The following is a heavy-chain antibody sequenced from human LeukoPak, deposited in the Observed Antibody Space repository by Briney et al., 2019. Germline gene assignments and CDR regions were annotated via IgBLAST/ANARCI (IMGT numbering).Heavy chain of an antibody. J-gene: IGHJ4*02. D-gene: IGHD2-15*01. CDR2: IVGSGSTI. CDR1: GFTFSDYY. Sequence: GGSLRLSCAASGFTFSDYYMNWIRQAPGKGLEWISYIVGSGSTIYYADSVKGRFSISRDNSKNTLDLQMSSLRAEDTAVYYCAKGSASSRPYYFDYWGQGALVTVSS. CDR3: AKGSASSRPYYFDY. V-gene: IGHV3-11*01.